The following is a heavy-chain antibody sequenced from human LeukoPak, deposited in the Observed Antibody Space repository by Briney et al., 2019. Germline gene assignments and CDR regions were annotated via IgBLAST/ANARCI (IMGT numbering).Heavy chain of an antibody. CDR1: GGSVSSNSAA. J-gene: IGHJ5*02. CDR2: TYYWSKWYN. CDR3: ARDLGSSGWNWFDP. V-gene: IGHV6-1*01. D-gene: IGHD6-19*01. Sequence: SQTLSLTCVISGGSVSSNSAAWNWIRQSPSRGLEWLGRTYYWSKWYNDYAVSVKSRITINPDTSKNQFSLQLNSVTPEDTAVYYCARDLGSSGWNWFDPWGQGTLVTVSS.